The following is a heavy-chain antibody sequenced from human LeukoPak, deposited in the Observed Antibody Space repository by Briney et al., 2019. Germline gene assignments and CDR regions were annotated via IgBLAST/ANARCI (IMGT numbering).Heavy chain of an antibody. D-gene: IGHD3-16*02. V-gene: IGHV1-2*02. CDR2: INPNSGGT. J-gene: IGHJ6*03. CDR1: GYTFTGYY. CDR3: ARAIYDYVWGSYRWDYYYYMGV. Sequence: ASVTVSCKASGYTFTGYYMHWVRQAPGQGLEWMGWINPNSGGTNYAQKFQGRVTMTRDTSISTAYMELSRLRSDDTAVYYCARAIYDYVWGSYRWDYYYYMGVWGKGTTVTVSS.